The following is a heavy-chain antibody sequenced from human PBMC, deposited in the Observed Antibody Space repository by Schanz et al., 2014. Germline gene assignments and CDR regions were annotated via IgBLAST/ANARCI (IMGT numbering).Heavy chain of an antibody. CDR3: AKDGIMVQGVIWERYFDS. J-gene: IGHJ4*02. V-gene: IGHV3-33*03. Sequence: QAQLVESGGGVVQPGRSLRLSCVASGFTFISYDIHWVRQAPGKGLEWVAVIRYDGRNKNFVESVKGRFTISRDNAKNSLYLQMNSLRAEDTALYYCAKDGIMVQGVIWERYFDSWGQGTLXTVSS. D-gene: IGHD3-10*01. CDR2: IRYDGRNK. CDR1: GFTFISYD.